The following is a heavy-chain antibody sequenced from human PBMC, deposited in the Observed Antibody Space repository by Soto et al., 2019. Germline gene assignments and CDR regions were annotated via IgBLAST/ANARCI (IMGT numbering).Heavy chain of an antibody. D-gene: IGHD6-19*01. CDR3: AYSTGWYRHDV. CDR1: GDSISSPKW. CDR2: LLHSGTT. V-gene: IGHV4-4*02. Sequence: QVQLQESGPGLVKPSGTLSLTCAVSGDSISSPKWWTWLRQPPGKGLEWIGDLLHSGTTNYNPSLMXGVTLSVDKPQNQFSLTLTSVTAADTAIYYCAYSTGWYRHDVWGQGTSVTVSS. J-gene: IGHJ3*01.